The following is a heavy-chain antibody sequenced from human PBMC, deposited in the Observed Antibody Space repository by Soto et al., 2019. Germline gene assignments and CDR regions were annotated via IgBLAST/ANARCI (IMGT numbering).Heavy chain of an antibody. V-gene: IGHV1-2*04. CDR3: ARDRRLYYYGSGSYRYYGMDV. CDR2: INPNSGGT. Sequence: QVQLVQSGAEVRKPGSSVRVSCKASGGSFNRHTISWVRQAPGQGLEWMGWINPNSGGTNYAQKFQGWVTMTRDTSISTAYMELSRLRSDDTAVYYCARDRRLYYYGSGSYRYYGMDVWGQGTTVTVSS. J-gene: IGHJ6*02. D-gene: IGHD3-10*01. CDR1: GGSFNRHT.